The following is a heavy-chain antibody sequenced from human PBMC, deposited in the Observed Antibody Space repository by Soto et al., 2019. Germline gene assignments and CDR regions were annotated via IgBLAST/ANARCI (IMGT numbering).Heavy chain of an antibody. CDR2: ISGSGGST. V-gene: IGHV3-23*01. J-gene: IGHJ5*02. Sequence: EVQLLESGGGLVQPGGSLRHSCAASGFTFSSYAMSWVRQAPGKGLEWVSAISGSGGSTYYADSVKGRFTISRDNSKNTLYLQMNSLRAEVTAVYYCAKDVLAVAGTGWFDPWGQVTLVTVSS. CDR1: GFTFSSYA. D-gene: IGHD6-19*01. CDR3: AKDVLAVAGTGWFDP.